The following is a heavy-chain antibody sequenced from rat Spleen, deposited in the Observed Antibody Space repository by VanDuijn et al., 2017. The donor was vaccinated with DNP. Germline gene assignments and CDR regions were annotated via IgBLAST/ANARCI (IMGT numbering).Heavy chain of an antibody. CDR3: TSSYSNWFAY. Sequence: QVQLKESGPGLVQPSQTLSLTCTVSGFSLTSYGVSWVRQPPGKGLEWIAAISSGGSTYYNSALKSRLSISRDTSKSQVFLKMNSLQTEDTAIYFCTSSYSNWFAYWGQGTLVTVSS. V-gene: IGHV2S12*01. D-gene: IGHD1-2*01. J-gene: IGHJ3*01. CDR2: ISSGGST. CDR1: GFSLTSYG.